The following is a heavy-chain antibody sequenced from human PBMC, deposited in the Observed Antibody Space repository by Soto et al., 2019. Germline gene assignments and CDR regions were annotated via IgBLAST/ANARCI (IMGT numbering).Heavy chain of an antibody. J-gene: IGHJ1*01. V-gene: IGHV3-23*01. Sequence: EVQLLESGGGLVQPGGSLRLSCAASGFTFSSYAMSWVRQAPGKGLEWVSAISGSGGSTYYADSVKGRFTISRDNSKNTLYQQMNSLRAEDTAVYYCAKDHLNIVVVVAAAFQHWGQGTLVTVSS. CDR2: ISGSGGST. D-gene: IGHD2-15*01. CDR3: AKDHLNIVVVVAAAFQH. CDR1: GFTFSSYA.